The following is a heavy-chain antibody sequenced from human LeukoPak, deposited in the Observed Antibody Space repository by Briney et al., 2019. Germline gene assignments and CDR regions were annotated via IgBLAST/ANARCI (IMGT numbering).Heavy chain of an antibody. CDR2: IYHSGST. J-gene: IGHJ4*02. CDR3: ARHILTAGSIE. D-gene: IGHD2-15*01. V-gene: IGHV4-59*08. Sequence: PSETLSLTCTVSGGPITNFYWTWIRQSPGKGLEWIGYIYHSGSTTYNPSLKSRVTISMDTSKRQFSLKLSSVTAADTAVYYCARHILTAGSIEWGQGTLVTVSS. CDR1: GGPITNFY.